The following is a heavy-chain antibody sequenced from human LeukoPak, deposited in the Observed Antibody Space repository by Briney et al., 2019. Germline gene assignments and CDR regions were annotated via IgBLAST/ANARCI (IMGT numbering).Heavy chain of an antibody. J-gene: IGHJ6*03. CDR3: ASVIFKAMDV. CDR1: GGSFSGYY. D-gene: IGHD3/OR15-3a*01. CDR2: INHSGST. V-gene: IGHV4-34*01. Sequence: SETLSLTCAVYGGSFSGYYWSRIRQPPGKGLEWIGEINHSGSTNYNPSLKSRVTISVDTSKNQLSLKLSSVTAAVTSVYYCASVIFKAMDVWGKGTTVTVSS.